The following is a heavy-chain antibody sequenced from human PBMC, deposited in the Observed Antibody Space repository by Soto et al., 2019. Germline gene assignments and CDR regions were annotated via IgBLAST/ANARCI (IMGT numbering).Heavy chain of an antibody. D-gene: IGHD2-2*02. V-gene: IGHV1-2*02. CDR1: GYTFTGYY. J-gene: IGHJ5*02. CDR3: ARERFVVVPAAINWFDP. CDR2: INPNSGGT. Sequence: GASVKVSCKASGYTFTGYYMHWVRQAPGQGLEWMGWINPNSGGTNYAQKFQGRVTMTRDTSISTAYMELSRLRSDDTAVYYCARERFVVVPAAINWFDPWGQGTMVTVYS.